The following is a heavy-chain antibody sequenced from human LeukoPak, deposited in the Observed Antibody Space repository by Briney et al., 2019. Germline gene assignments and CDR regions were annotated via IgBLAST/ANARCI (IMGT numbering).Heavy chain of an antibody. CDR1: GYSFTNYW. CDR3: ARPNTMVRGVMYYFDY. Sequence: GESLKISCKGSGYSFTNYWIGWVRQMPGKGLEWMGIIYPGDSDTRYSPSFQGQVTISADKSISTAYLQWSSLKASDTAMYYCARPNTMVRGVMYYFDYWGQGTLVTVSS. CDR2: IYPGDSDT. D-gene: IGHD3-10*01. V-gene: IGHV5-51*01. J-gene: IGHJ4*02.